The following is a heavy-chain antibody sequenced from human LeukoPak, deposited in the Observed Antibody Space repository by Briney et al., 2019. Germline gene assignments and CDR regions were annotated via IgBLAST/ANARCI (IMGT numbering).Heavy chain of an antibody. Sequence: SETLSLTCTVSGGSISSSSYYWGWIRQPPGKGLEWIGSIYYSGSTYYNPSLKSRVTISVDTSKNQFSLKLSSVTAADTAVYYCARGGYSGYAVWGQGTLVTVSS. V-gene: IGHV4-39*01. J-gene: IGHJ4*02. CDR3: ARGGYSGYAV. CDR2: IYYSGST. CDR1: GGSISSSSYY. D-gene: IGHD5-12*01.